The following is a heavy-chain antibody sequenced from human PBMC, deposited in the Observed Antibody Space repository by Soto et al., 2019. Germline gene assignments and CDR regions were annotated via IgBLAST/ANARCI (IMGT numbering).Heavy chain of an antibody. CDR3: AHAYGGRSLY. Sequence: QITLKESGPTLVKPTQTLTLTCTFSGFSLTTDRVGVGWIRQPPGEALEWLAVIYWDDSKTYRPSLESRLTITKDTYKTQVALTMPNMDSLDTATYYCAHAYGGRSLYWGQGTLVTVSS. CDR1: GFSLTTDRVG. D-gene: IGHD1-26*01. V-gene: IGHV2-5*02. CDR2: IYWDDSK. J-gene: IGHJ4*02.